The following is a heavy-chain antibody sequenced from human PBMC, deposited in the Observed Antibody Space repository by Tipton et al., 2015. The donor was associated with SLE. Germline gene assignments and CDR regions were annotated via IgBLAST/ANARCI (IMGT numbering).Heavy chain of an antibody. CDR1: GYTFTSYA. D-gene: IGHD3-3*01. V-gene: IGHV7-4-1*02. CDR3: AVSTIFGVVYYYYYGMDV. J-gene: IGHJ6*02. Sequence: QSGPEVKKPGASVKVSCKASGYTFTSYAMNWVRQAPGQGLEWMGWINTNTGNPTYAQGFTGRFVFSLDTSVSTAYLQISSLKAEDTAVYYCAVSTIFGVVYYYYYGMDVWGQGTTVTVSS. CDR2: INTNTGNP.